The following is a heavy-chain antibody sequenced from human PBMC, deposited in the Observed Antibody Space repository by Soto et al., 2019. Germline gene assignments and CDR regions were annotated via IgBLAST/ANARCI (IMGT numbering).Heavy chain of an antibody. V-gene: IGHV3-9*01. CDR3: TKVGVLYDFCGGPLHFDL. CDR1: GFIFDDFA. J-gene: IGHJ4*02. D-gene: IGHD3-3*01. CDR2: ISWNSDSI. Sequence: EAQLVESGGGLVQPGRSLRLSCAGSGFIFDDFAIHWVRQAPGKGLEWVSGISWNSDSIGYADSVKGRFTISRDNAKNALYLQMNSLRVEDTALYYCTKVGVLYDFCGGPLHFDLWGQGTLVTVSS.